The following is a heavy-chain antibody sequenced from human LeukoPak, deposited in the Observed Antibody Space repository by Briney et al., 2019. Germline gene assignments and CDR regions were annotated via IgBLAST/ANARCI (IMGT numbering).Heavy chain of an antibody. D-gene: IGHD5-18*01. CDR1: GGSISSYS. V-gene: IGHV4-59*08. J-gene: IGHJ4*02. CDR2: ISYTGST. CDR3: ATVDTTMGKDS. Sequence: SETLSLTCTVSGGSISSYSWTWIRQPPGKGLEWIGYISYTGSTNYNPSLKSRVSISVDTSKSQVSLRLTSVTAADTAVYYCATVDTTMGKDSWGQGALVTVSS.